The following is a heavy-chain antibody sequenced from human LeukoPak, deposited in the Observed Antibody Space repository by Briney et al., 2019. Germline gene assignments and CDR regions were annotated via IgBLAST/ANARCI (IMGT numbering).Heavy chain of an antibody. V-gene: IGHV3-21*01. CDR1: GFTFSSYS. CDR3: ARMASGMAGTWYNWFDP. Sequence: GGSLRLSCAASGFTFSSYSMNWVRQAPGKGLEWVSSISSGSSYIYYADSVKGRFTISRDNAKNSLYLQMNSLRAEDTAVYYCARMASGMAGTWYNWFDPWGQGTLVTVSS. CDR2: ISSGSSYI. J-gene: IGHJ5*02. D-gene: IGHD6-19*01.